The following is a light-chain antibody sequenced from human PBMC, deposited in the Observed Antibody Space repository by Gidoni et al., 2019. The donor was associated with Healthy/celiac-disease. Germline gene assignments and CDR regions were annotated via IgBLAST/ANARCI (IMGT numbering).Light chain of an antibody. Sequence: EIVMTQSPATLSVSPGARATLYYRATPTVSSNLAWYQQKPGRAPRSLIYGASTRATGIPARFSGSGSGTEFTLTISSLQSEDFAVYYCQQDNTGLTFGPGTKVDIK. J-gene: IGKJ3*01. V-gene: IGKV3-15*01. CDR3: QQDNTGLT. CDR2: GAS. CDR1: PTVSSN.